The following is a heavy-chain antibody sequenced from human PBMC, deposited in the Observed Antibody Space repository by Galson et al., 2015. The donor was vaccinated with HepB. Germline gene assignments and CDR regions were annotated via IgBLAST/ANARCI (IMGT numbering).Heavy chain of an antibody. V-gene: IGHV5-51*03. D-gene: IGHD3-3*01. Sequence: QSGAEVKKPGESLKISCKGSGYSFTSYWIGWVRQMPGKGLEWMGIIYPGDSDTRYSPSFQGQVTISADKSISTAYLQWSSLKASATAMYYCARSGSTTIFGVAMHDDAFEIWGQGTMVTVSS. CDR1: GYSFTSYW. CDR2: IYPGDSDT. CDR3: ARSGSTTIFGVAMHDDAFEI. J-gene: IGHJ3*02.